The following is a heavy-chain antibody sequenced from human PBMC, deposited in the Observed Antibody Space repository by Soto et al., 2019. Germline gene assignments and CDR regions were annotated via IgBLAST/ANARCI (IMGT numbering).Heavy chain of an antibody. CDR2: IYYSGST. V-gene: IGHV4-39*01. CDR1: GGSISSSSYS. D-gene: IGHD1-26*01. J-gene: IGHJ4*02. CDR3: ARELYRHGPPGYFDY. Sequence: SETLSLTCTVSGGSISSSSYSWGWIRQPPGKGLEWIGSIYYSGSTYYNPSLKSRVTISVDTSKNQFSLKLSSVTAADTAVYYCARELYRHGPPGYFDYWGQGTLVTVSP.